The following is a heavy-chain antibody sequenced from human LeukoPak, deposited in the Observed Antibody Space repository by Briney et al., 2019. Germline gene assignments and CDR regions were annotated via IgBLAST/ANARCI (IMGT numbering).Heavy chain of an antibody. D-gene: IGHD3-22*01. CDR2: ISSSGSTI. CDR1: GFTFSSYE. J-gene: IGHJ4*02. V-gene: IGHV3-48*03. Sequence: PGGSLRLSCAASGFTFSSYEMNWVRQAPGKGLEWVSYISSSGSTIYHADSVKGRFTISRDNSKNTLYLQMNSLRAEDTAVYYCAKGSAYYYDSSGYYFDYWGQGTLVTVSS. CDR3: AKGSAYYYDSSGYYFDY.